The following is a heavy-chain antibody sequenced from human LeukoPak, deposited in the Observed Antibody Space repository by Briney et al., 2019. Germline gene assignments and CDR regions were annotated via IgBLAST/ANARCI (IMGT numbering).Heavy chain of an antibody. D-gene: IGHD3-10*01. J-gene: IGHJ4*02. Sequence: PGGSLRLSCAASGFSFSTYWMNWVRQAPGKGLEWVANIDQDGSEKHYVDSVRGRFSISRENARNSLYLQMNSLRAEDTAVYYCARDHRGSNYWGQGTLVTVSS. CDR1: GFSFSTYW. CDR2: IDQDGSEK. CDR3: ARDHRGSNY. V-gene: IGHV3-7*01.